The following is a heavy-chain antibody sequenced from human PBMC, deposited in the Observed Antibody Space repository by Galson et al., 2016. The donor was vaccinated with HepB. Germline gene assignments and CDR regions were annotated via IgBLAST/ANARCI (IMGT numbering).Heavy chain of an antibody. CDR2: IIPLLTTK. Sequence: SVKVSCKASGDSFSNYVVDWVRQAPGQGLQWVGGIIPLLTTKHFAQSFQGRVTISADLSTSTVYLEMTGLRSEDTCMYYCARRCTSTNCYIHDAFDVWGQGTVLTVS. CDR1: GDSFSNYV. J-gene: IGHJ3*01. CDR3: ARRCTSTNCYIHDAFDV. D-gene: IGHD2-8*01. V-gene: IGHV1-69*10.